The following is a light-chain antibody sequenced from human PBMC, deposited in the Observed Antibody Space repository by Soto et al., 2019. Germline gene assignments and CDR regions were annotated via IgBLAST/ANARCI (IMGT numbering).Light chain of an antibody. CDR3: AAWDDSLSAWL. Sequence: QLVLTQPPSASGTPGQRVAISCSGGSSNFGPNYVYWYQQLPGTAPKLLIYSDNQRPSGVPDRFSGSKSGTSASLAISGLRSEDEADYYCAAWDDSLSAWLFGGGTKLTVL. J-gene: IGLJ3*02. CDR1: SSNFGPNY. V-gene: IGLV1-47*02. CDR2: SDN.